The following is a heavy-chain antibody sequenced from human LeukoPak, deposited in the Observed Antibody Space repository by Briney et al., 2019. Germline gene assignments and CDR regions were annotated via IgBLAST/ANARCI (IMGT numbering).Heavy chain of an antibody. D-gene: IGHD3-3*01. Sequence: WASVKVSCKASGYTFTGYFIHWVRQAPGQGLEWMGWINPNSGGPNYAQKFQGRVTMTSDTSISTAYMELSRLRSDDTAVYYCARDGGFLEWLFPDYWGQGTLVTVSS. V-gene: IGHV1-2*02. CDR1: GYTFTGYF. J-gene: IGHJ4*02. CDR2: INPNSGGP. CDR3: ARDGGFLEWLFPDY.